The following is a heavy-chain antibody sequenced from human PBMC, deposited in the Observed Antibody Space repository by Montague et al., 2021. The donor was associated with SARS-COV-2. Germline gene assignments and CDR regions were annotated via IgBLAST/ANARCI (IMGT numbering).Heavy chain of an antibody. V-gene: IGHV4-34*01. CDR3: ARRTAPLLHLDWSRRYVDYYGLDV. CDR1: GGSFNDYY. Sequence: SETLSLTCAVYGGSFNDYYWTWIRQPPGKGLEWIGEINHSGSSNYNPSLKNRVSISVDKSKNQFSLKLTSVTAADTAVYYCARRTAPLLHLDWSRRYVDYYGLDVWGQGTAVIVS. D-gene: IGHD3/OR15-3a*01. J-gene: IGHJ6*02. CDR2: INHSGSS.